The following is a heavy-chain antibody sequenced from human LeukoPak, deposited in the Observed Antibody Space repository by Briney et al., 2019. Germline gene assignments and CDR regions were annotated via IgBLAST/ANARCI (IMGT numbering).Heavy chain of an antibody. D-gene: IGHD1-1*01. V-gene: IGHV1-2*02. J-gene: IGHJ6*03. CDR3: ARGPRTTGTGAYYYYYYMDV. Sequence: GASVKVSCKASGYTFTGYYMHWVRQAPGQGLEWMGWINPNSGGTSYAQKFQGRVTMTRDTSISTAYMELSRLRSDDTAVYYCARGPRTTGTGAYYYYYYMDVWGKGTTVTVSS. CDR1: GYTFTGYY. CDR2: INPNSGGT.